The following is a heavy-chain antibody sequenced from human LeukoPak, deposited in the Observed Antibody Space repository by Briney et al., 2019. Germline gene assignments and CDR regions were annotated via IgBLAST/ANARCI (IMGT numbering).Heavy chain of an antibody. Sequence: GGPLRLSCAASGFTFSSYSMNWVRQAPGKGLEWVSSISSSSSYIYYADSVKGRCTTSRDNAKNSLYLQMNSLRAEDTAVYYCARDIAAAGLDYWGQGTLVTVSS. V-gene: IGHV3-21*01. CDR2: ISSSSSYI. CDR1: GFTFSSYS. J-gene: IGHJ4*02. CDR3: ARDIAAAGLDY. D-gene: IGHD6-13*01.